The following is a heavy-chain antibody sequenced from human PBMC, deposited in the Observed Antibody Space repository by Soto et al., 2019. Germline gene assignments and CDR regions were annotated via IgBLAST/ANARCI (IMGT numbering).Heavy chain of an antibody. J-gene: IGHJ4*02. Sequence: PSETLSLTCTVSGGSISSYYWSWIRQPPGKGLEWIGYVYYSGSTYYNPSLKSRVTISVDTSKNQFSLRPNSVTAADTAVYYCAREYSRPYYFDYWGQGTLVTVSS. V-gene: IGHV4-59*01. D-gene: IGHD2-21*01. CDR1: GGSISSYY. CDR2: VYYSGST. CDR3: AREYSRPYYFDY.